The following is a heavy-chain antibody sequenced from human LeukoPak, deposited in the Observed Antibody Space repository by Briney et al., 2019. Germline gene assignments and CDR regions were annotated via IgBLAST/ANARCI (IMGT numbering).Heavy chain of an antibody. V-gene: IGHV3-15*01. CDR2: IKSKTDGGTT. CDR1: GFTFSNAW. J-gene: IGHJ4*02. D-gene: IGHD3-10*01. CDR3: TTGGNKGGRVVVRGVFGY. Sequence: PGGSLRLSCAASGFTFSNAWMSWVRQAPGKGLEWVGRIKSKTDGGTTDYAAPVKGRFTISRDDSKNTLYLQMNSLKTEDTAVYYCTTGGNKGGRVVVRGVFGYWGQGTLVTVSS.